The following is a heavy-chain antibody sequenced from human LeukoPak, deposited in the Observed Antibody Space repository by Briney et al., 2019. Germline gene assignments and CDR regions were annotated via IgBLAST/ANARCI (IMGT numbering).Heavy chain of an antibody. D-gene: IGHD3-22*01. V-gene: IGHV3-30*09. CDR3: AREHLNSMRVVAPGY. CDR1: GFTFSSYA. Sequence: PGGSLRLSCAASGFTFSSYAMHWVRQAPGKGLEWVADISHDGSNKYYADSVKGRFAISRDNSKNTLYLQVNSLSAEDSAVYYCAREHLNSMRVVAPGYWGQGTLVTVSS. CDR2: ISHDGSNK. J-gene: IGHJ4*02.